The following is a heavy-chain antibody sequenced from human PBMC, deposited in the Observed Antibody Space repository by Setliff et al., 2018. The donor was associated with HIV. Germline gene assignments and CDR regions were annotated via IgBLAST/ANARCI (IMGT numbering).Heavy chain of an antibody. V-gene: IGHV4-4*02. CDR3: ARLLVAGMLFDY. D-gene: IGHD2-15*01. J-gene: IGHJ4*02. Sequence: SETLSLTCAVSGGSVSSSNWWSWVRQPPGKGLEWIGEISQSGSTGYNPSLKSRVTISVDTSKNQFSLKLSSVTAADTAVYYCARLLVAGMLFDYWGQGTLVTVSS. CDR2: ISQSGST. CDR1: GGSVSSSNW.